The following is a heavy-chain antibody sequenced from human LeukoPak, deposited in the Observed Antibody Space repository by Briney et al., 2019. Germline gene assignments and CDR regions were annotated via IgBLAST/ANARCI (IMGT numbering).Heavy chain of an antibody. D-gene: IGHD3-10*01. V-gene: IGHV4-30-2*01. CDR3: ARAGEYYYGSGSLTDNWFGP. Sequence: PSETLSLTCAVSGGSISSGGYSWSWIRQPPGKGLEWIGYIYHSGSTYYNPSLKSRVTISVDGSKNQFSLKLSSVTAADTAVYYCARAGEYYYGSGSLTDNWFGPWGQGTLVTVSS. J-gene: IGHJ5*02. CDR1: GGSISSGGYS. CDR2: IYHSGST.